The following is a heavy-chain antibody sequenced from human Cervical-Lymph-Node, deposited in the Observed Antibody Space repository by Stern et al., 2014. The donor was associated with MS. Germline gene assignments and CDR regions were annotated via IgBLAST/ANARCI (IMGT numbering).Heavy chain of an antibody. CDR1: GYTFTSYD. CDR2: INPNRGDT. D-gene: IGHD3-3*01. V-gene: IGHV1-8*01. J-gene: IGHJ3*01. CDR3: ARGAGLYDFWGGYATAYALDV. Sequence: MQLVESGAEVKKPGASVRVSCKASGYTFTSYDVSWVRQAAGQGLEWMAWINPNRGDTGYSEKFRGRLTLTKNISITTVYLELNSLRSEDTAVYYCARGAGLYDFWGGYATAYALDVWGQGTVVSVSS.